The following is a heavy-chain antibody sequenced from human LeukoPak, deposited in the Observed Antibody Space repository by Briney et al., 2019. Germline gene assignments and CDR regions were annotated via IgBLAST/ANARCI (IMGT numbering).Heavy chain of an antibody. CDR2: IYYSGRT. V-gene: IGHV4-39*01. CDR3: ARGGTTVVTKYYFDY. CDR1: GGSIGSSSYY. D-gene: IGHD4-23*01. Sequence: SETLSLTCTVPGGSIGSSSYYWGWIRQPPGKGLEWIGSIYYSGRTYYNPSLKSRVSISVDTSKNQFSLKLSSVSAADTAVYYCARGGTTVVTKYYFDYWGQGTLVTVSS. J-gene: IGHJ4*02.